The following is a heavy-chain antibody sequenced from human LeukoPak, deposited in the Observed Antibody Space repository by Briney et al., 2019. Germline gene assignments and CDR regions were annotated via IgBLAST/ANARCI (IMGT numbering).Heavy chain of an antibody. J-gene: IGHJ6*03. CDR3: ARGVAGTQFPYYYYYYYMDV. Sequence: PSGTLSLTCAVSGGSISSSNWWSWVRQPPGKGLEWIGEIYHSGSTNYNPSLKSRVTISADKSKNQFSLKLSSVTAADTAVYYCARGVAGTQFPYYYYYYYMDVWGKGTTVTVSS. CDR1: GGSISSSNW. CDR2: IYHSGST. V-gene: IGHV4-4*02. D-gene: IGHD6-19*01.